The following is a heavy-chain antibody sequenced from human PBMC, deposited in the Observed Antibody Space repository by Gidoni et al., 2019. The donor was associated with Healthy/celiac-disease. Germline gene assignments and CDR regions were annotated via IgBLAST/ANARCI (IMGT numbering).Heavy chain of an antibody. V-gene: IGHV1-18*04. CDR2: ISAYNGNT. J-gene: IGHJ5*02. CDR1: VYTFTSYG. D-gene: IGHD3-22*01. Sequence: QVQLVQSGAEVKKPGASVKVPCKASVYTFTSYGISWVRQAPGQGLEWMGWISAYNGNTNYAQKLQGRVTMTTDTSTSTTYMELRSLRSDDTAVYYCASWYYYDSSAPLDSWGQGTLVTVSS. CDR3: ASWYYYDSSAPLDS.